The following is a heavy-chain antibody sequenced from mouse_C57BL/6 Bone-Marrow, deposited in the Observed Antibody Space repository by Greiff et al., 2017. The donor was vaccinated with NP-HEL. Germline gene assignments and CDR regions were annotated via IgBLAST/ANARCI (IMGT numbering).Heavy chain of an antibody. J-gene: IGHJ4*01. Sequence: EVQRVESGPGLVKPSQSLSLTCSVTGYSVTSGYYWNWIRQFPGNKLEWMGYISYDGSNNYNPSLKNRISITRDTSKNQFFLKLNSVTTEDTATYYCARYGTRAMDYWGQGTSVTVSS. CDR2: ISYDGSN. D-gene: IGHD2-1*01. CDR1: GYSVTSGYY. CDR3: ARYGTRAMDY. V-gene: IGHV3-6*01.